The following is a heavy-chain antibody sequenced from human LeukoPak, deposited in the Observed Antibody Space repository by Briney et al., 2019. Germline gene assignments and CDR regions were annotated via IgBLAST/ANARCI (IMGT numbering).Heavy chain of an antibody. Sequence: GSLRLSCAASGFTVSSNYMSWVRQPPGKGLEWIGSIYYSGSTYYDPSLKSRVTISVDTSKNQFSLKLSSVTAADTAVYYCARLRGYTSSARGYVEYWGQGTLVTVSS. CDR1: GFTVSSNY. CDR3: ARLRGYTSSARGYVEY. V-gene: IGHV4-39*01. D-gene: IGHD6-13*01. CDR2: IYYSGST. J-gene: IGHJ4*02.